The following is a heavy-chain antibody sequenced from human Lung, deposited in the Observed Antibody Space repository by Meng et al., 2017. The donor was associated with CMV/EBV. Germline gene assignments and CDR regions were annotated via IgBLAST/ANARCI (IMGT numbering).Heavy chain of an antibody. V-gene: IGHV4-34*01. CDR1: GGSFSGSY. D-gene: IGHD1-7*01. CDR2: IDDTGRT. CDR3: ARLTGTVYVHWFDS. J-gene: IGHJ5*01. Sequence: QXXSLTXAVYGGSFSGSYWHWIRQPPGMSLEWIGEIDDTGRTKYSPSLNSRVTMLLDTSKKQFSLKLSSVTAADTAVYYCARLTGTVYVHWFDSWGQGTLVTVSS.